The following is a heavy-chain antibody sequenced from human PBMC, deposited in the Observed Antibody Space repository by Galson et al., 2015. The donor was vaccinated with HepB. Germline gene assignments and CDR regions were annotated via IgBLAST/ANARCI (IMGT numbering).Heavy chain of an antibody. D-gene: IGHD2-15*01. CDR2: INSDGSST. Sequence: SLRLSCAASGFTFSSYWMHWVRQATGKGLVWVSRINSDGSSTSYADSVKGRFTISRDNAKNTLYLQMNSLRAEDTAVYYCASLLSLPFVNDAFDIWGQGTMVTVSS. CDR3: ASLLSLPFVNDAFDI. V-gene: IGHV3-74*01. J-gene: IGHJ3*02. CDR1: GFTFSSYW.